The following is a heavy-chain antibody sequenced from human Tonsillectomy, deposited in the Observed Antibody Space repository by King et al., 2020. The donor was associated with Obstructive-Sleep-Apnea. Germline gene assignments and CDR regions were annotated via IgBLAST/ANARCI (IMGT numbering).Heavy chain of an antibody. Sequence: EVQLVESGGGLVQPGGSLRLSCAASGFTFSSYWMSWVRQAPGKGLEWVANIKQDGSGKDYVDSVKGRFTISRDNAKNSLYLQMNSLRAEDTAVYYCARDFYDSSGYYYLGAFDIWGQGTMVTVSS. CDR3: ARDFYDSSGYYYLGAFDI. J-gene: IGHJ3*02. V-gene: IGHV3-7*03. CDR2: IKQDGSGK. CDR1: GFTFSSYW. D-gene: IGHD3-22*01.